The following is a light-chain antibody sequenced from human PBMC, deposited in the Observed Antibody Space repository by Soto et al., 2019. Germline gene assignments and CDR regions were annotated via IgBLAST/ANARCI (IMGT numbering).Light chain of an antibody. CDR1: QSVSSY. Sequence: EIVLTQSPATLSLSPGERATLSCRASQSVSSYLAWYQQKPGQAPRLLIYDASNRATGIPARFSGSGSGTDFTLTISSLQPEDFPVYYCQQRSNWPGTFGQGPKLEIK. CDR2: DAS. J-gene: IGKJ2*01. V-gene: IGKV3-11*01. CDR3: QQRSNWPGT.